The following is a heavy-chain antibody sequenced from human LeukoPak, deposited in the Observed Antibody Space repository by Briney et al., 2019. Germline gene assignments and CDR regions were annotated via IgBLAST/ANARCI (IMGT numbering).Heavy chain of an antibody. D-gene: IGHD2-2*01. CDR3: ARCYCSNTSCYQKRGATYYYYGMDV. CDR2: IYPGDSDT. Sequence: GESLKISGKGSGYSFTSHWIGWVRQMPGKGLEWMGIIYPGDSDTRYSPSFQGQVTISADKSIRTAYLQWSSLKASDTAMYYCARCYCSNTSCYQKRGATYYYYGMDVWGQGTTVTVSS. J-gene: IGHJ6*02. CDR1: GYSFTSHW. V-gene: IGHV5-51*01.